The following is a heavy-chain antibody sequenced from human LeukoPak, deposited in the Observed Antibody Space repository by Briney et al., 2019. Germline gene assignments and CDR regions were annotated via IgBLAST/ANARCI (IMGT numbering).Heavy chain of an antibody. CDR3: ARHKEVGDYYYFDY. CDR2: INPSGGST. J-gene: IGHJ4*02. Sequence: GASVKVSCKASGYTFTSYYMHRVRQAPGQGLEWMGIINPSGGSTSYTQKFQGRVTMTRDTSTTTVYMELSSLRSQDTAVYYCARHKEVGDYYYFDYWGQGTLVTVPS. CDR1: GYTFTSYY. V-gene: IGHV1-46*01. D-gene: IGHD2/OR15-2a*01.